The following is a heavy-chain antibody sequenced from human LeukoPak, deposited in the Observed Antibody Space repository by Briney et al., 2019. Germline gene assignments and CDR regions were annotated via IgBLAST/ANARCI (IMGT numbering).Heavy chain of an antibody. J-gene: IGHJ4*02. CDR1: GGSINSGSYY. V-gene: IGHV4-30-2*01. CDR3: ARYADY. CDR2: IYHDGST. Sequence: PSETLSLTCTVSGGSINSGSYYWTWIRQPPGKGLERIGYIYHDGSTYYNPSLKSRVTISVDMSKNQFSLKLNSVTAADTAVYYCARYADYWGQGTLVTVSS.